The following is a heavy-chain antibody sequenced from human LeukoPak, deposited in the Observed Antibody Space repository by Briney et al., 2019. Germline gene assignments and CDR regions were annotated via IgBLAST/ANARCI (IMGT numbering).Heavy chain of an antibody. J-gene: IGHJ5*02. Sequence: SVKVSCKASGGTFSSYAISWVRQAPEQGLEWMGGIIPIFGTANYAQKFQGRVTITADESTSTAYMELSSLRSEDTAVYYCARVDWNDGWFDPWGQGTLVTVSS. D-gene: IGHD1-1*01. CDR2: IIPIFGTA. CDR3: ARVDWNDGWFDP. CDR1: GGTFSSYA. V-gene: IGHV1-69*01.